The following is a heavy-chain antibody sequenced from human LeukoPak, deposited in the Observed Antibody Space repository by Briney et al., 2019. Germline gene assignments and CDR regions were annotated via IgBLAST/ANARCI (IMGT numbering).Heavy chain of an antibody. V-gene: IGHV4-59*08. CDR1: GGSISSYY. CDR2: IYYSGST. J-gene: IGHJ4*02. D-gene: IGHD3-10*01. CDR3: VRGPLGDFDY. Sequence: SETLSLTCTVSGGSISSYYWSWIRQPPGKGLEWIGYIYYSGSTNYNPSLKSRVTISVDTSKNQFSLKLSSVTAADTAVYYCVRGPLGDFDYWGQGTLVTVSS.